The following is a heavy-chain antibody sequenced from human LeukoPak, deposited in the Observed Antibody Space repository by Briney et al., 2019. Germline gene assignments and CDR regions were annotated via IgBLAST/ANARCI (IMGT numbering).Heavy chain of an antibody. CDR3: ARDIVVVPAANYYYYGMDV. CDR2: ISAYNGNT. V-gene: IGHV1-18*04. J-gene: IGHJ6*04. D-gene: IGHD2-2*01. Sequence: ASVKVSCKASGYTFTSYGISWVRQAPGQGLEWMGWISAYNGNTNYAQKLQGRVTMTTDTSTSTAYMELRSLRSDDTAVYYCARDIVVVPAANYYYYGMDVWGKGTTATVSS. CDR1: GYTFTSYG.